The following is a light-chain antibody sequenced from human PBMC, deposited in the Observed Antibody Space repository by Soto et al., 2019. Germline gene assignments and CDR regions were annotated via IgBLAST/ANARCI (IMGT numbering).Light chain of an antibody. CDR2: GAS. J-gene: IGKJ2*01. CDR1: QSVSSD. Sequence: EVVMTQSPATLSVYPGERATLSCRASQSVSSDLAWYLQKPGQAPSLLVYGASTRATGMPARFSGSGSGTGFTLTIRSLQSEDFAVYYCQQYNNWPHTFGQGTKLEIK. V-gene: IGKV3-15*01. CDR3: QQYNNWPHT.